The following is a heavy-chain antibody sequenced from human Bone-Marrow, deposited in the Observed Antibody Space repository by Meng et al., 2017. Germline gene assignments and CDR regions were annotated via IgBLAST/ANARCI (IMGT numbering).Heavy chain of an antibody. J-gene: IGHJ4*02. D-gene: IGHD6-13*01. CDR2: ISSSSSYI. CDR3: ARGMSRGSWSFDF. CDR1: GFTLSSYS. Sequence: GESLKISCAASGFTLSSYSMNWVRQAPGKGLEWVSSISSSSSYIYYADSVKGRFTVSRDNSKNTLYLQIDDLRPEDTTVYYCARGMSRGSWSFDFWGQGTLVTVSS. V-gene: IGHV3-21*01.